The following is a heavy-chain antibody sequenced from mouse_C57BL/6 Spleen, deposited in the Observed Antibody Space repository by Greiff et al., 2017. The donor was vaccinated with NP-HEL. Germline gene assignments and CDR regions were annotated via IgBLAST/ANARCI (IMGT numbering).Heavy chain of an antibody. V-gene: IGHV1-81*01. CDR3: ARGGGLGPYWYFDV. Sequence: VQLQQSGAELARPGASVKLSCKASGYTFTSYGISWVKQRTGQGLEWIGEIYPRSGNTYYNEKFKGKATLTADKSSSPAYMELRSLTSEDSAVYFCARGGGLGPYWYFDVWGTGTTVTVSS. D-gene: IGHD4-1*01. CDR1: GYTFTSYG. J-gene: IGHJ1*03. CDR2: IYPRSGNT.